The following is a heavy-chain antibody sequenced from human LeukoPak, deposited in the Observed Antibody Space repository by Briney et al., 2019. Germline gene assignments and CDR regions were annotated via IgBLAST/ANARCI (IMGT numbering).Heavy chain of an antibody. V-gene: IGHV3-23*01. J-gene: IGHJ4*02. D-gene: IGHD3-22*01. CDR1: GFTFSTYA. CDR2: ISGSGVGT. Sequence: PGGSLRLSCAASGFTFSTYAMSWVRQAPGKGLEWVSAISGSGVGTYYADSVKGRFTISRDNAKNSLFLQMNSLRDEDTAVYYCARGYYSLGYFDYWGQGALVTVSS. CDR3: ARGYYSLGYFDY.